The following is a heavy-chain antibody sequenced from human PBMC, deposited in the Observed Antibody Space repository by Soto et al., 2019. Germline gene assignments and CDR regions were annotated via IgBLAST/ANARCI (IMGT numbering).Heavy chain of an antibody. Sequence: ASVKVSCKASGGTFSSYAISWVRQAPGQGLEWMGGIIPIFGTANYAQKFQGRVTINADESTSTAYMELSSLRSEDTAVYYCERDGGSGSYNDGMDVWGQGTTVTVSS. CDR1: GGTFSSYA. CDR2: IIPIFGTA. D-gene: IGHD3-10*01. V-gene: IGHV1-69*13. CDR3: ERDGGSGSYNDGMDV. J-gene: IGHJ6*02.